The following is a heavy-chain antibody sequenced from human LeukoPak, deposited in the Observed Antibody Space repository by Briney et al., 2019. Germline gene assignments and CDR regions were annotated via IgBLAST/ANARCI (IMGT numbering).Heavy chain of an antibody. Sequence: SETLSLTCAVSGGSMSSGGYSWSWIRQPPGKGLEWIGYIYYSGSTNYNPSLKSRVTISVDTSKNQFSLKLSSVTAADTAVYYCARHFPTFSGYYDSSGYYYGPFDPWGQGTLVTVSS. CDR2: IYYSGST. D-gene: IGHD3-22*01. CDR3: ARHFPTFSGYYDSSGYYYGPFDP. V-gene: IGHV4-61*08. J-gene: IGHJ5*02. CDR1: GGSMSSGGYS.